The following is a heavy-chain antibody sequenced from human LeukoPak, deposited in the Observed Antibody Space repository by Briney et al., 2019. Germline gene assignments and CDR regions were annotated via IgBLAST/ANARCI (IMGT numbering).Heavy chain of an antibody. CDR1: GYTFTSYA. CDR2: INAGSGNT. V-gene: IGHV1-3*01. D-gene: IGHD2-2*01. J-gene: IGHJ6*04. Sequence: GASVKVSCKASGYTFTSYAMHWVRQAPGQRLEWMGWINAGSGNTKYSQKFQGRVTITRDTSASTAYMELSSLRSEDTAVYYCARDRGSSTSRTYYYYYGMDVWGKGTTVTVSS. CDR3: ARDRGSSTSRTYYYYYGMDV.